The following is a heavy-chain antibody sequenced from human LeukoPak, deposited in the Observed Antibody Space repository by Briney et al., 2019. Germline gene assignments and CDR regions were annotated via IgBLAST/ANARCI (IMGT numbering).Heavy chain of an antibody. V-gene: IGHV3-23*01. D-gene: IGHD4-17*01. Sequence: ETLSLTCTVSGGSISSYYWSWVRQAPGKGLEWVSAISGSGGSTYYADSVKGRFTISRDNSKNTLYLQMNSLRAEDTAVYYCAKGPTWATVTSLVLRYFDYWGQGTLVTVSS. CDR3: AKGPTWATVTSLVLRYFDY. J-gene: IGHJ4*02. CDR2: ISGSGGST. CDR1: GGSISSYY.